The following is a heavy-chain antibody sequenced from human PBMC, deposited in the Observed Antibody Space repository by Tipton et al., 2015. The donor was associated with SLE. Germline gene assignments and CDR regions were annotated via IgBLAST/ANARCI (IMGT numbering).Heavy chain of an antibody. CDR3: ARDLLGSSPHPFDP. V-gene: IGHV4-34*01. D-gene: IGHD6-13*01. CDR2: INHSGGT. Sequence: GLVKPSETLSLTCGVSGVSFRGYYWSWVRQPPGKRLEWIGEINHSGGTSYNPSLKSRVTISVDTSKSQFSLKLTSVTAADTAVYYCARDLLGSSPHPFDPWGQGTLVTVSS. J-gene: IGHJ5*02. CDR1: GVSFRGYY.